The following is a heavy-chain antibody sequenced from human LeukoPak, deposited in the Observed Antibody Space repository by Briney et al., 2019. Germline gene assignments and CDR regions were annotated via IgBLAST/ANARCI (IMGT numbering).Heavy chain of an antibody. V-gene: IGHV1-2*02. CDR3: ARDYHYYDSSGYYHKLLFDY. CDR2: MNPNSGGT. J-gene: IGHJ4*02. Sequence: ASVKVSCKASGYTFTGYYMHWVRQAPGQGLEWMGWMNPNSGGTNYAQKFQGRVTMTRDTSISTAYMELSRLRSDDTAVYYCARDYHYYDSSGYYHKLLFDYWGQGTMVSVCS. CDR1: GYTFTGYY. D-gene: IGHD3-22*01.